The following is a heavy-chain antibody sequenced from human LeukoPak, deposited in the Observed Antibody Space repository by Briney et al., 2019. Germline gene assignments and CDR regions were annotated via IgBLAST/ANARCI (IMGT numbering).Heavy chain of an antibody. CDR1: GGSFSGYY. Sequence: SETLSLTCAVYGGSFSGYYWSWIRQPPGKGLEWIGEINHSGSTNYNPSLKSRVTISVDTSKNQFSLKLSSVTAADTAVYYCARHSPGGWYKYWGQGTLVTVSS. CDR2: INHSGST. V-gene: IGHV4-34*01. CDR3: ARHSPGGWYKY. J-gene: IGHJ4*02. D-gene: IGHD6-19*01.